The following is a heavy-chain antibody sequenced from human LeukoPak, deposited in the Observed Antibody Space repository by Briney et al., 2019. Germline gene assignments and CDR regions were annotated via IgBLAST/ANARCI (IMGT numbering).Heavy chain of an antibody. J-gene: IGHJ4*02. Sequence: PGRSLRLSCAASGFTFSSYAMSWVRQAPGKGLEWVSAISGSGGSTYYADSVKGRFTISRDNSKNTLYLQMNSLRAEDTAVYYCAKDTGIAARSYYFDYWGQGTLVTVSS. D-gene: IGHD6-6*01. CDR2: ISGSGGST. CDR3: AKDTGIAARSYYFDY. CDR1: GFTFSSYA. V-gene: IGHV3-23*01.